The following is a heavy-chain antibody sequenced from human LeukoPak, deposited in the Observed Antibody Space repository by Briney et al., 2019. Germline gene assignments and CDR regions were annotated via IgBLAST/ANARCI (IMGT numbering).Heavy chain of an antibody. Sequence: GGSLRLSCAASGFTFNTYAMSWVRQAPGKGLEWVSSIGGGGGTYYADSLKGRFTISRDNSKNTLYLQMNSLRAEDTAVYYCAINWGFYYFDYWGQGTLVTVSS. V-gene: IGHV3-23*01. CDR2: IGGGGGT. CDR1: GFTFNTYA. CDR3: AINWGFYYFDY. J-gene: IGHJ4*02. D-gene: IGHD7-27*01.